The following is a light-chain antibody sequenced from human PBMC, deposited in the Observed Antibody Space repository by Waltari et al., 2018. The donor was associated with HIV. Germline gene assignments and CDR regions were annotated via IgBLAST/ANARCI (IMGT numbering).Light chain of an antibody. J-gene: IGLJ2*01. V-gene: IGLV2-14*03. CDR1: PSDIGSSHS. Sequence: QSALTQPASMSGSPGQSITISCAGPPSDIGSSHSVSWYQPHTDRAPTLIIYDVSYRPSGVDSRFSGSKSGNTASLTISDLRSDDEAVYYCSSYRTTFIFGAGTKLNVL. CDR3: SSYRTTFI. CDR2: DVS.